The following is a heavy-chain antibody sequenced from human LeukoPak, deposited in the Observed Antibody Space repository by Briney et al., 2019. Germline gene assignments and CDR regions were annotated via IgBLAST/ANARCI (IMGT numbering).Heavy chain of an antibody. CDR2: ISSSSSAI. CDR3: AGGGCTYGLIL. CDR1: GFTFSSYS. Sequence: PGGSLRLSCAASGFTFSSYSMNWVRQAPGKGLEWVSYISSSSSAIYYADSVKGRFTISRDNAKNSLYLQMNSLRAEDTAVYYCAGGGCTYGLILWGQGTLVTVSS. J-gene: IGHJ4*02. D-gene: IGHD5-18*01. V-gene: IGHV3-48*01.